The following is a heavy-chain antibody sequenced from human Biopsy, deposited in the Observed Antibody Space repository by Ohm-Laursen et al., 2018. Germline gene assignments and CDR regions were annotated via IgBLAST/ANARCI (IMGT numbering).Heavy chain of an antibody. CDR3: ARTPILIVSAGLVYRHRRHLQGMDV. D-gene: IGHD6-13*01. CDR2: VDWDDYK. J-gene: IGHJ6*02. Sequence: TQTLTLTCSFSGFSLSARGMCVSWIRQAPGKALEWLARVDWDDYKEYSASLQTKLSISKDTSNDQVVLTVNNVDPADTATYYCARTPILIVSAGLVYRHRRHLQGMDVWGQGIAVTVS. V-gene: IGHV2-70*11. CDR1: GFSLSARGMC.